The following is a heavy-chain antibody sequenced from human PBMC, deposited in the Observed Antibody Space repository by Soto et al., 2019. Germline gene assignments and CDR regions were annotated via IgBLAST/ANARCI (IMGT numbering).Heavy chain of an antibody. V-gene: IGHV3-9*01. CDR3: ARDVGDVARNLLY. J-gene: IGHJ4*02. D-gene: IGHD5-12*01. CDR1: GFTFQDYA. CDR2: INVNSGNI. Sequence: EVQLVESGGGLGQPGRSLRLSCAASGFTFQDYAMHWVRQAPGKGLEWVASINVNSGNIGYADSVKGRFTISRDNAKSSLYVEMTSLRVEDTALYYCARDVGDVARNLLYWGQGTLVTVSS.